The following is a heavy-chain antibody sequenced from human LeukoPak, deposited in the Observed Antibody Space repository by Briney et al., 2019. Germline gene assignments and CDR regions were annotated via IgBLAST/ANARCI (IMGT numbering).Heavy chain of an antibody. J-gene: IGHJ3*01. CDR1: GFTFSTYG. CDR2: IWYDGSIK. V-gene: IGHV3-33*01. Sequence: GGSLRLSCAASGFTFSTYGMHWVRQAPGKGLEWVAVIWYDGSIKYYADSVKGRFTISRDNSKNTLNLQMNSLRVEDTAVYYCASAVGPFDFWGQGTIVIVSS. CDR3: ASAVGPFDF.